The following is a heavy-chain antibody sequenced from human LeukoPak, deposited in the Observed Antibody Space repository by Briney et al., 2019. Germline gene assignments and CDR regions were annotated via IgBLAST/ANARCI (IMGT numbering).Heavy chain of an antibody. J-gene: IGHJ4*02. CDR1: GFTFSSYA. CDR2: ISYDGSNK. Sequence: GGSLRLSCAASGFTFSSYAMHWVRRAPGKGLEWVAVISYDGSNKYYADSVKGRFTISRDNSKNTLYLQMNSLRAEDTAVYYCANRVGRFLEWLIDYWGQGTLVTVSS. D-gene: IGHD3-3*01. CDR3: ANRVGRFLEWLIDY. V-gene: IGHV3-30-3*01.